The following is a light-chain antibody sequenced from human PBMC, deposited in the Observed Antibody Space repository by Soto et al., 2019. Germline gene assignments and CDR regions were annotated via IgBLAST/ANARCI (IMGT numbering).Light chain of an antibody. CDR1: NL. V-gene: IGLV2-23*01. Sequence: QSALTQPASVSGAPGQSITISCTYNLVSLYQQHPGKAPKLMIYEGNKRPSGVSNRFSGSKSGNTAALTISGLQAEDEADYYSCSYARQRVVFGGGTKLTVL. CDR3: CSYARQRVV. CDR2: EGN. J-gene: IGLJ2*01.